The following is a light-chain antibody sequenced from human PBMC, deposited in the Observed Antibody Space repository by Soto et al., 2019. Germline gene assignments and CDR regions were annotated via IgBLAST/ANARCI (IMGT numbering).Light chain of an antibody. CDR2: GAS. J-gene: IGKJ3*01. CDR3: QQYGSSPVT. Sequence: EIVLTQSPGTLSLSPGERATLSCRASQSVSSSYLAWYQQKPGQAPSLLIYGASSRATGIPDRFSGSGSGTVFTLTISRLEPEDFSVYYCQQYGSSPVTFGHGTKVDIK. CDR1: QSVSSSY. V-gene: IGKV3-20*01.